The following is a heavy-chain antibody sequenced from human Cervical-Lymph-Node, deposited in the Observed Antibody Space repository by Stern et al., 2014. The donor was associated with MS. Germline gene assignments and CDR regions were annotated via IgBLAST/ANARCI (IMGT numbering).Heavy chain of an antibody. D-gene: IGHD2-15*01. Sequence: VQLEESGGGVVQPGRSLRLSCAASGFPSSSYGMHWVRQAPGKGLEWGAVISHDGNNEYYTDSVKGRFTISRDNSKNTLYLQMNNLRFEDTAVYYCARGGCSSGSCYPLYSLYYALDVWGQGTTVTVPS. CDR3: ARGGCSSGSCYPLYSLYYALDV. V-gene: IGHV3-30*03. J-gene: IGHJ6*02. CDR1: GFPSSSYG. CDR2: ISHDGNNE.